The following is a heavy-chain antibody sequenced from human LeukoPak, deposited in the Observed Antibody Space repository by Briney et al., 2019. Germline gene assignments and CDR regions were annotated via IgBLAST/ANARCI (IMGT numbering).Heavy chain of an antibody. Sequence: GGSLRLSCAASGFTVSSNYMSWVRQVPGKGLEWVSVIYSGGSTYYADSVKGRFTISRDNSKNTLYLQMNSLRAEDTAVYYCARDGPLSEDVVVPAPIWGQGTMVTVSS. CDR2: IYSGGST. D-gene: IGHD2-2*01. J-gene: IGHJ3*02. CDR3: ARDGPLSEDVVVPAPI. V-gene: IGHV3-53*01. CDR1: GFTVSSNY.